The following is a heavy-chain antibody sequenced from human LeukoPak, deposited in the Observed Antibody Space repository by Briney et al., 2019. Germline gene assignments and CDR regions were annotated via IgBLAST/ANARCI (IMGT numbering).Heavy chain of an antibody. J-gene: IGHJ5*02. Sequence: SETLSLTCTASGVSISDYYWSWIRQPAGKRLEWIWRIYTSGSTNYNPSLKSRVTMSVDTSKNQFSLKVSSVTAADTAVYYCARDIAATGTPYNWFDPWGPGTLVTVSS. CDR3: ARDIAATGTPYNWFDP. CDR2: IYTSGST. V-gene: IGHV4-4*07. CDR1: GVSISDYY. D-gene: IGHD6-25*01.